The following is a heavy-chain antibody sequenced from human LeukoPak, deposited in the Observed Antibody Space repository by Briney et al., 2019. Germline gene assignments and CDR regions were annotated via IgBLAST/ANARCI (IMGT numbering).Heavy chain of an antibody. CDR3: ARHSVLLWFGEMLSWFDP. D-gene: IGHD3-10*01. Sequence: SETLSLTCTVSGGSISSYYWSWIRQPPGKGLEWIGYIHYSGSTNYNPSLKSRVTISVDTSKNQFSLKLSSVTAADTAVYYCARHSVLLWFGEMLSWFDPWGQGTLVTVSS. CDR1: GGSISSYY. CDR2: IHYSGST. J-gene: IGHJ5*02. V-gene: IGHV4-59*08.